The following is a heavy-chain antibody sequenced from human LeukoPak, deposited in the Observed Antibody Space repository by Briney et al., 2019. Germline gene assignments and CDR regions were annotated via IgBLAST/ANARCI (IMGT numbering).Heavy chain of an antibody. V-gene: IGHV4-4*02. J-gene: IGHJ5*02. CDR2: IYHSGST. Sequence: SSETLSLTCAVSGGSISSSNWWSWVRQPPGKGLEWIGEIYHSGSTNYNPSLKSRVTISVDKSKNQFSLKLSSVTAADTAVYYCARGIYCSGGSCYPEVWFDPWGQGTLVTVSS. CDR3: ARGIYCSGGSCYPEVWFDP. CDR1: GGSISSSNW. D-gene: IGHD2-15*01.